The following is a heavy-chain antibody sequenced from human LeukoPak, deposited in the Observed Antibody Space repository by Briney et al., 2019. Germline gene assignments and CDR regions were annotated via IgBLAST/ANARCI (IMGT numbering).Heavy chain of an antibody. CDR1: GFTFSSYG. D-gene: IGHD1-7*01. V-gene: IGHV3-23*01. CDR2: ISGSGGST. Sequence: GGSLRLSCAASGFTFSSYGMSWVRQAPGKGLEWVSAISGSGGSTHYADSVKGRFTISRDNSKNTLYLQMNSLRAEDTAVYYCAKDVHWNYYAPPYYFDYWGQGTLVTVSS. CDR3: AKDVHWNYYAPPYYFDY. J-gene: IGHJ4*02.